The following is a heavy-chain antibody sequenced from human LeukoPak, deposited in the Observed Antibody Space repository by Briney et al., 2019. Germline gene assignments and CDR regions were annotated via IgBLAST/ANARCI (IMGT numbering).Heavy chain of an antibody. CDR2: ISSSRSTI. CDR3: ARDLGSKYYDFWSGYYIYYYGMDV. Sequence: GGSLRLSCAASGFTFSSYSMNWVRQAPGKGLEWVSYISSSRSTIYYADSVKGRFTISRDNAKNSLYLQMNSLRAEDTAVYYCARDLGSKYYDFWSGYYIYYYGMDVWGQGTTVTVSS. CDR1: GFTFSSYS. V-gene: IGHV3-48*01. J-gene: IGHJ6*02. D-gene: IGHD3-3*01.